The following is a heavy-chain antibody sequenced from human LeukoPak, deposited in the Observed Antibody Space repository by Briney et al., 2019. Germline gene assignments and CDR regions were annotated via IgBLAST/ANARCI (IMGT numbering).Heavy chain of an antibody. J-gene: IGHJ4*02. CDR3: AKERGVSKPFDY. CDR1: GFTSSSYE. CDR2: ISDNGERT. V-gene: IGHV3-23*01. D-gene: IGHD2-8*02. Sequence: PGGSLRLSCAASGFTSSSYEMNWVRQAPGKGLEWVSAISDNGERTYYADSVKGRFTISRDNSKSTLYLQMNSLRAEDTAVYYCAKERGVSKPFDYWGQGTLVTVSS.